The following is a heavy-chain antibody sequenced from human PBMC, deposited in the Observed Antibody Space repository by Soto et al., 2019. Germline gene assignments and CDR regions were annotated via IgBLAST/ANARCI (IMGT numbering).Heavy chain of an antibody. D-gene: IGHD4-17*01. CDR1: GGTFSSYA. J-gene: IGHJ4*02. Sequence: QVQLVQSGAEVKKPGSSVKVSCKASGGTFSSYAISWVRQAPGQGLEWMGGIIPIFGTANYAQKFQGRVTITADESTSTADMERLSLRSADMALYYCAGGRSGYYGGGNDYWGQGTLVTVSS. V-gene: IGHV1-69*01. CDR3: AGGRSGYYGGGNDY. CDR2: IIPIFGTA.